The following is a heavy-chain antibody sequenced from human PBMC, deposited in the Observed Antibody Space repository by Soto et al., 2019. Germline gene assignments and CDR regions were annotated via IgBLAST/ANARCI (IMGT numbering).Heavy chain of an antibody. CDR1: RFRFTKAW. Sequence: EVQLVESGGGFVQPGGALRLSCVASRFRFTKAWMSWVRQAPGKGPGWVGRIKSKTDGGTADYAAPVKGRFTISRDDSQNTLYLHMDSLKTEDTALYHCSTDIGIYGLDIWGQGTTVTVSS. V-gene: IGHV3-15*01. CDR3: STDIGIYGLDI. CDR2: IKSKTDGGTA. J-gene: IGHJ6*02. D-gene: IGHD1-26*01.